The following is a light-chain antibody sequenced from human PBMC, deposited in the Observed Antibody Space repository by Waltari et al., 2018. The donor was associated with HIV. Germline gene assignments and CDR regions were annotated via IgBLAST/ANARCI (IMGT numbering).Light chain of an antibody. CDR1: NRHIGDYNF. V-gene: IGLV2-14*01. J-gene: IGLJ3*02. Sequence: QSALTQPASVSGSPGQSITISCTGTNRHIGDYNFVSWYQQHPDQAPRLILFGVTRRPSGISSRFSGLKSGNTASLTIFGLQDEDEADYYCSSYTSFKTVVFGGGTKLTVL. CDR2: GVT. CDR3: SSYTSFKTVV.